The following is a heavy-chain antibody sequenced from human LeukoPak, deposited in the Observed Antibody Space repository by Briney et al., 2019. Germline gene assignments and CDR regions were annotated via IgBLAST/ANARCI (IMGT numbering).Heavy chain of an antibody. D-gene: IGHD5-18*01. J-gene: IGHJ6*02. CDR1: GFTFSAYN. CDR3: ARRSGYSLDV. V-gene: IGHV3-21*01. Sequence: GGSLRLSCAASGFTFSAYNMNWVRQAPGKGLEWVSSISSSGSYIYYADPVRGRFTISRDNAKNSLYLQMNSLRAEDTAVYYCARRSGYSLDVWGQGTTVTVSS. CDR2: ISSSGSYI.